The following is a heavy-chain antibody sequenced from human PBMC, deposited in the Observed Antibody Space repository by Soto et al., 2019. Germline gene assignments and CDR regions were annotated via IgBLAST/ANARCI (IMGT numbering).Heavy chain of an antibody. V-gene: IGHV3-33*01. CDR1: GFTFSSYG. Sequence: QVQLVESGGGVVQPGRSLRLSCAASGFTFSSYGMHWFRQAPGKGLEWVAVIWYDGSNKYYADSVKGRFTISRDNSKNTLYLQMNSLRAEDTAVYYCARGDIVVVPAAMLGMDVWGQGTTVTVSS. D-gene: IGHD2-2*01. CDR3: ARGDIVVVPAAMLGMDV. CDR2: IWYDGSNK. J-gene: IGHJ6*02.